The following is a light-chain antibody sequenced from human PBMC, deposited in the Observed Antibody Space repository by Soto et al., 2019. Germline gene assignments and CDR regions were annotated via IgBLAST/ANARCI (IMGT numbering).Light chain of an antibody. Sequence: EIVLTQSPATLSSFPGDRVTLSCRASQYINTRLAWYQHRPGQAPRLLIYQTSIRAAGIPARFSASGSGTDFTLTISDVQTEDFALYYCHQRKSWPRTVGQGTKVDSK. CDR3: HQRKSWPRT. CDR1: QYINTR. V-gene: IGKV3-11*01. J-gene: IGKJ1*01. CDR2: QTS.